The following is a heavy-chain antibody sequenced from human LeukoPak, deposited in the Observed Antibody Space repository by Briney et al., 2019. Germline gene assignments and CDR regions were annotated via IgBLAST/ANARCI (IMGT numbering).Heavy chain of an antibody. CDR1: GYTFTSYG. V-gene: IGHV1-18*01. CDR3: ARDWDAYSGSYWSRDDY. J-gene: IGHJ4*02. D-gene: IGHD1-26*01. Sequence: ASVKVSCKASGYTFTSYGISLVRQAPGRGLEWMGWISAYNGNTNYAQKLQGRVTMTTDTSTSTAYMELRSLRSDDTAVYYCARDWDAYSGSYWSRDDYWGQGTLVTVSS. CDR2: ISAYNGNT.